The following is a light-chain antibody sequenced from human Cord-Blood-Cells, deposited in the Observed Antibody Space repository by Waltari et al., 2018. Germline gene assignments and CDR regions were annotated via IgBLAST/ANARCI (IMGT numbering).Light chain of an antibody. Sequence: DIQMTQSQSSLSASVGDRVTITCRASQSISSYLNWYQQKPGKAPKLLIYAASSLQSGVPSRFSGSGSGTDFTLTISSLQPEDFATYYCQQSYSTPRGFGPGTKVDIK. CDR2: AAS. CDR3: QQSYSTPRG. J-gene: IGKJ3*01. CDR1: QSISSY. V-gene: IGKV1-39*01.